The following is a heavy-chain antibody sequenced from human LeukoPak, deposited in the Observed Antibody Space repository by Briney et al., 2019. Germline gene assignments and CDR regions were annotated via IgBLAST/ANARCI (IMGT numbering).Heavy chain of an antibody. CDR1: GYTFTSYD. V-gene: IGHV1-8*03. CDR2: MNPNSGNT. J-gene: IGHJ6*03. CDR3: ARVLRRDGYNLFRLNYYYYYMDV. D-gene: IGHD5-24*01. Sequence: ASVKVSCKASGYTFTSYDINWVRQATGQGLEWMGSMNPNSGNTGYAQKFQGRVTITRNTSIRTAYMELSSLRSEDTAVYYCARVLRRDGYNLFRLNYYYYYMDVWGKGTTVTVSS.